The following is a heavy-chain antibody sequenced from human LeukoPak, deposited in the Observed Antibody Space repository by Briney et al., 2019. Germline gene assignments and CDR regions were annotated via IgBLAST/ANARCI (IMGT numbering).Heavy chain of an antibody. D-gene: IGHD2-2*02. Sequence: SVKVSCKASGFTFTSSAVQWVRQARGQRLEWIGWIVVGSGNTNYAQKFQERVTNTRDMSTSTAYMELSSLRSEDTAVYYCAAFRPCSSTSCYTRFYYYYGMDVWGQGTTVTVSS. CDR3: AAFRPCSSTSCYTRFYYYYGMDV. J-gene: IGHJ6*02. V-gene: IGHV1-58*01. CDR1: GFTFTSSA. CDR2: IVVGSGNT.